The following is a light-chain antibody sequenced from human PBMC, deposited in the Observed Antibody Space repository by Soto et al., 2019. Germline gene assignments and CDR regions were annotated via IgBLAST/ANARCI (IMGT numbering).Light chain of an antibody. CDR2: GAY. J-gene: IGKJ1*01. CDR1: QTVSNSY. V-gene: IGKV3-20*01. Sequence: EIVLTQSPGTLSLSPGERATLSCRASQTVSNSYLAWYQQKPGQAPRLLIYGAYARATDAPDRFSGSRSGTDFTLTIDRLEPEDSAVYYCQQYGTSPRTFGQGTKVDIK. CDR3: QQYGTSPRT.